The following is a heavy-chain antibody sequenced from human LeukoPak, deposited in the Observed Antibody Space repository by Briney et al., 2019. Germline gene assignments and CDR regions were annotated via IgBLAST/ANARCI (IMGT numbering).Heavy chain of an antibody. CDR3: ARAGPAAAGLFDY. J-gene: IGHJ4*02. V-gene: IGHV4-31*03. CDR2: IYYGGST. CDR1: GGSISSGGYY. D-gene: IGHD6-13*01. Sequence: PSQTLSLTCTVSGGSISSGGYYWTWIRQHPGKGLEWIGYIYYGGSTYYNPSLKSRVTISVDTSKNHFSLKLSSLTAADTAVYYCARAGPAAAGLFDYWGQGTLVTVSS.